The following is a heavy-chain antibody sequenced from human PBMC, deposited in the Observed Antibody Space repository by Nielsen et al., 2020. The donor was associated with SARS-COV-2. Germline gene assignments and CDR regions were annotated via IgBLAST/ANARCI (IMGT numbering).Heavy chain of an antibody. V-gene: IGHV3-7*03. J-gene: IGHJ4*02. CDR1: GFTFSSYW. CDR3: AKSISPSGYDTFDY. Sequence: GESLKISCAASGFTFSSYWMSWVRQAPGKGLEWVANIKQDGSEKYYVDSVKGRFTISRDNAKNSLYLQMNSLRAEDTALYYCAKSISPSGYDTFDYWGQGTLVTVSS. D-gene: IGHD5-12*01. CDR2: IKQDGSEK.